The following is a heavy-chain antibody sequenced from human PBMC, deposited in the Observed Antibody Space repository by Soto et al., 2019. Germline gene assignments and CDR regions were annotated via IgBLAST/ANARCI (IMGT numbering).Heavy chain of an antibody. CDR3: ASRSRRWHFAY. D-gene: IGHD6-19*01. J-gene: IGHJ4*02. CDR1: GFTFNSYA. CDR2: ISGSGGST. V-gene: IGHV3-23*01. Sequence: GGSLRLSCAASGFTFNSYAMNWVRQAPGKGLEWVSVISGSGGSTYYADSVKGRFTISRDNSKNTLYLQMNSLRAEDTAVYYCASRSRRWHFAYWGQGTLVTVSS.